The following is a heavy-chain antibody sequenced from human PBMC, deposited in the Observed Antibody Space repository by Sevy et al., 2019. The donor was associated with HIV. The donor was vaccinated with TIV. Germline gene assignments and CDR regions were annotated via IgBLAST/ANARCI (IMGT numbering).Heavy chain of an antibody. D-gene: IGHD3-3*01. CDR3: ARTILGYYFDY. J-gene: IGHJ4*02. V-gene: IGHV3-48*03. CDR2: ISSSGSNI. CDR1: RFTFSRYE. Sequence: GGSLRLSCSASRFTFSRYEMNWVRQAPGKGLEWIAFISSSGSNIYYADSVKGRFAISRDNARISLFLQMNSLRVEDTAVYYCARTILGYYFDYWGQGALVTVSS.